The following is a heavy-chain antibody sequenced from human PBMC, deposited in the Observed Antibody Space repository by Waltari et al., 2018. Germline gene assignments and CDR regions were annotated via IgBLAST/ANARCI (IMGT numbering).Heavy chain of an antibody. J-gene: IGHJ4*02. CDR1: GFTVDAYA. Sequence: EVQLVESGGGLVQHGRSLRLPCAAPGFTVDAYAIHWVRQAPGKGLEWVSGISWNSGSIGYADSVKGRFTISRDNAKNSLYLQMNSLRAEDTALYYCARIAVAGTDYWGQGTLVTVSS. V-gene: IGHV3-9*01. D-gene: IGHD6-19*01. CDR3: ARIAVAGTDY. CDR2: ISWNSGSI.